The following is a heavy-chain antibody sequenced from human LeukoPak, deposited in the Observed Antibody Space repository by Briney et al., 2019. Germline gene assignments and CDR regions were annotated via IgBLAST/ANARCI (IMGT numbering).Heavy chain of an antibody. CDR3: GKGLVFHDNYFDY. CDR1: GFSFSTYA. J-gene: IGHJ4*02. D-gene: IGHD5/OR15-5a*01. V-gene: IGHV3-23*01. Sequence: GESLRLSCEASGFSFSTYAMNWVRQVPEKGLEWVSTIGGSDDTTSYADSVEGRFTISSDYSKNTLYLQMNNLRAEDTAVYFCGKGLVFHDNYFDYWGQGTLVTVSS. CDR2: IGGSDDTT.